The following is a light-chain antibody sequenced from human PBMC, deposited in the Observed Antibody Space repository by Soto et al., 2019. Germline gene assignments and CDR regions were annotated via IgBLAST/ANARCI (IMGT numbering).Light chain of an antibody. V-gene: IGLV1-47*01. J-gene: IGLJ2*01. CDR3: AAWDDSLSGVV. CDR1: SSNIGSNY. Sequence: QSVLTQPPSASGTPAQRVTISCSGSSSNIGSNYVYWYQQHPGTAPKLLIYRNNQRPSGVPDRFSGSKSGTSASLAISGLRSEDEADYYCAAWDDSLSGVVFGGGTKVTVL. CDR2: RNN.